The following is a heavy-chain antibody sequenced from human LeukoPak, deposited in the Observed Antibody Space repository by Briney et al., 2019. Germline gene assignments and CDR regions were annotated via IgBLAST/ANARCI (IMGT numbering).Heavy chain of an antibody. CDR2: IYYSGST. D-gene: IGHD5-24*01. CDR3: ARSRDGYSFDY. Sequence: SQTLSLTCTVSSGSISSGYYYWSWIRHHPGEGLEWIAYIYYSGSTYYNPSLKSRVTISLDTPKNQFSLKLTSVTAVDTAVYYCARSRDGYSFDYWGQGTLVTVSS. CDR1: SGSISSGYYY. J-gene: IGHJ4*02. V-gene: IGHV4-31*03.